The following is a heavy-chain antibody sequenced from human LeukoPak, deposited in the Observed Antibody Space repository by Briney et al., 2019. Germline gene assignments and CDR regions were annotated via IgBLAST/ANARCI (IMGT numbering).Heavy chain of an antibody. CDR2: IWYDGSNK. CDR1: GFTFSSCG. D-gene: IGHD6-13*01. CDR3: ARDRAAADLDY. V-gene: IGHV3-33*01. Sequence: PGGSLRLSCAASGFTFSSCGMHWVRQAPGKGLEWVAVIWYDGSNKFYADSVKGRFTISRDNSKNTLYLQMNSLRAEDTAVYYCARDRAAADLDYWGQGTLVTVSS. J-gene: IGHJ4*02.